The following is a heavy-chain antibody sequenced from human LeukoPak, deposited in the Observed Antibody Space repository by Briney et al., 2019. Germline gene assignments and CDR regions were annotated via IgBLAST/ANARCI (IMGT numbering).Heavy chain of an antibody. V-gene: IGHV3-7*01. CDR2: IKQDGSEK. J-gene: IGHJ6*03. D-gene: IGHD3-10*01. CDR1: GFTFSSYS. Sequence: GGSLRLSCAASGFTFSSYSMSWVRQAPGKGLEWVANIKQDGSEKYYVDSVKGRFTISRDNAKNSLYLQMNSLRAEDTAVYYCARGGSGSFYYYYMDVWGKGTTVTVSS. CDR3: ARGGSGSFYYYYMDV.